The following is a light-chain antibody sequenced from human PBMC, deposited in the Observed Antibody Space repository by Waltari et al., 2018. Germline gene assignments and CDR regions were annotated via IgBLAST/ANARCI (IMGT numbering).Light chain of an antibody. CDR1: KLGEKY. Sequence: SYELTQPPSVSVSPGQTASITCSGDKLGEKYACWYQQKPGQSPVLVIYQDTKRPSGIPERFSASNSGNTATLTISGTQALDEADYFCQVWDSGTVVFGGGTKLTVL. CDR2: QDT. J-gene: IGLJ2*01. V-gene: IGLV3-1*01. CDR3: QVWDSGTVV.